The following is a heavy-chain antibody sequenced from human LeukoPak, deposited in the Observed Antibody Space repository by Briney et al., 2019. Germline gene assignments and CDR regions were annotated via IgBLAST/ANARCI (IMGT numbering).Heavy chain of an antibody. CDR1: GGTLSSYA. J-gene: IGHJ6*02. CDR3: ARVERIYYYYGMDV. Sequence: ASVKVSCKASGGTLSSYAISWVRQAPGQGLEWMGGIIPIFGTANYAQKFQGRVTITADESTSTAYMELSSLRSEDTAVYYCARVERIYYYYGMDVWGQGTTVTVSS. V-gene: IGHV1-69*13. CDR2: IIPIFGTA. D-gene: IGHD1-26*01.